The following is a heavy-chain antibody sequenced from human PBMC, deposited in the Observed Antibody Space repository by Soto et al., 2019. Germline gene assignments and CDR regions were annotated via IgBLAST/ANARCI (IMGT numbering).Heavy chain of an antibody. D-gene: IGHD6-19*01. CDR3: AQNGQWLATPPVA. J-gene: IGHJ4*02. CDR2: INTDGSST. V-gene: IGHV3-74*01. CDR1: GFTFSRFW. Sequence: QAGGSLRLSCAASGFTFSRFWMHWVRQAPGKGLVWVSRINTDGSSTTYADSVKGRFTISRDNSKSTLYLQMNSLRAEDTAIYYCAQNGQWLATPPVAWGQGSLVTVSS.